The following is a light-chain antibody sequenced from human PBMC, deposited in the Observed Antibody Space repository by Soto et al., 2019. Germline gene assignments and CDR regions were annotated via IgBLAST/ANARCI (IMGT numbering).Light chain of an antibody. CDR1: QSVSSY. CDR3: QQRSNGPPLT. V-gene: IGKV3-11*01. J-gene: IGKJ4*01. Sequence: PGERATLSCRASQSVSSYLAWYQQKPGQAPRLLIYDASNRATGIPARFSGSGSGTDFTLTISSLEPEDFAVYYCQQRSNGPPLTFGGGTKVEIK. CDR2: DAS.